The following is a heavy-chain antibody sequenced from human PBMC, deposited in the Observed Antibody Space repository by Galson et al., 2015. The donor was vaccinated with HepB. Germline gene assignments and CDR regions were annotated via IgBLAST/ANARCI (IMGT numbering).Heavy chain of an antibody. J-gene: IGHJ4*02. CDR3: ARDLRGYCSSTSCYPFY. CDR1: GYTFTSYG. CDR2: ISAYNGNT. Sequence: SVKVSCKASGYTFTSYGISWVRQAPGQGLEWMGWISAYNGNTNYAQKLQGRVTMTTDTSTSTAYMELRSLRSDDTAVYYCARDLRGYCSSTSCYPFYWGQGTLVTVSS. V-gene: IGHV1-18*01. D-gene: IGHD2-2*01.